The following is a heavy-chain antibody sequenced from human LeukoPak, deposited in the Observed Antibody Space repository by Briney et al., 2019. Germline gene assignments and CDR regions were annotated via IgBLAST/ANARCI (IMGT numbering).Heavy chain of an antibody. CDR1: GGSISSDY. D-gene: IGHD1-20*01. V-gene: IGHV4-59*01. CDR2: IYYSGST. CDR3: ARNISGLGLYSHHAYDPAGAFDI. Sequence: SETLSLTCTVSGGSISSDYWSWIRQPPGKGLEWIGYIYYSGSTNYNPSLKSRVTISVDTSKNQFSLKLSSVTAADTAVYYCARNISGLGLYSHHAYDPAGAFDIWGQGTMVTVSS. J-gene: IGHJ3*02.